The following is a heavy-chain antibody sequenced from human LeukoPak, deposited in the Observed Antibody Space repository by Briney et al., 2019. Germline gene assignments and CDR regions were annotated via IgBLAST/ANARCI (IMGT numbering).Heavy chain of an antibody. V-gene: IGHV1-69*04. CDR3: ARDLGGYADS. J-gene: IGHJ5*01. D-gene: IGHD3-22*01. CDR2: IIPILGVA. Sequence: SVKVSCKPSVLTFSSYAISWVRQAPGQGLEWMGRIIPILGVANYAQKFQGRVTITADKSTSTAYMELSSLRSEDTAVYYCARDLGGYADSWGQGTLVTVSS. CDR1: VLTFSSYA.